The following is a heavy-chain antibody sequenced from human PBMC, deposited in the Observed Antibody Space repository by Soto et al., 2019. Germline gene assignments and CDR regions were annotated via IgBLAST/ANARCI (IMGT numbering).Heavy chain of an antibody. V-gene: IGHV4-4*02. J-gene: IGHJ4*02. CDR2: IYHSGST. CDR3: ARDVGYHYDGSPSGQFDF. Sequence: SETLSLTCVVSGNSISTTNWWSWVRQSPGKGLEWIGEIYHSGSTNYNPSLKSRVTISVDKSKNQFSLKLSSVTAADTAVYYCARDVGYHYDGSPSGQFDFWGQGTLVTVSS. D-gene: IGHD3-22*01. CDR1: GNSISTTNW.